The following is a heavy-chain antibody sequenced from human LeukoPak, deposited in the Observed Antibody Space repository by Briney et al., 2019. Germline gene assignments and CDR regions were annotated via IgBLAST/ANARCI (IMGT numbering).Heavy chain of an antibody. CDR2: ISGSGGST. Sequence: GGSLRLSCAASRFTFSSYAMSWVRQPPAKGLEWVSAISGSGGSTYYADSVKGRFTISRDNSKNTLYLQMNSRRAEDTAVYYCAKELGYCSSTSCSGGYFDYWGQGSLVTVSS. CDR3: AKELGYCSSTSCSGGYFDY. V-gene: IGHV3-23*01. CDR1: RFTFSSYA. D-gene: IGHD2-2*01. J-gene: IGHJ4*02.